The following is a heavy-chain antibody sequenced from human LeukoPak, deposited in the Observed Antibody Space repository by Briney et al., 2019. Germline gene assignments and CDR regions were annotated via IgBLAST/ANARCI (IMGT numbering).Heavy chain of an antibody. J-gene: IGHJ4*02. D-gene: IGHD4-17*01. CDR3: ARWSTVTGGGNY. CDR2: INHSGST. CDR1: GGSFSGYY. V-gene: IGHV4-34*01. Sequence: PSETLSLTCAVYGGSFSGYYWSWIRQPPGKGLEWIGEINHSGSTYYNPSLKSRVTISVDTSKNQFSLKLSSVTAADTAVYYCARWSTVTGGGNYWGQGTLVTVSS.